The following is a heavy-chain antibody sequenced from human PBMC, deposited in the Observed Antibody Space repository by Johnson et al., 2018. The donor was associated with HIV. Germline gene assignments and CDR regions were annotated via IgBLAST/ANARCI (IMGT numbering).Heavy chain of an antibody. CDR1: GFTFSSYA. V-gene: IGHV3-23*04. J-gene: IGHJ3*02. Sequence: EVQLVESGGGLVQPGGSLRLSCAASGFTFSSYAMSWVRQAPGKGLEWVSAISGSGGSTYYADSVKGRFTISRDNSENTLYLQMDSLKTEDTAVYYCTTDHPTMIVVFNAVDIWGQGTMVTVSS. CDR2: ISGSGGST. D-gene: IGHD3-22*01. CDR3: TTDHPTMIVVFNAVDI.